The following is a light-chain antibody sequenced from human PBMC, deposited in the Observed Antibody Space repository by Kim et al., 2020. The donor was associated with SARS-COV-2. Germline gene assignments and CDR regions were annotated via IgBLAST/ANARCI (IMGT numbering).Light chain of an antibody. V-gene: IGKV1-33*01. CDR2: DAS. J-gene: IGKJ1*01. CDR3: QQYNNLPWT. Sequence: DIQMTQYPSSLSASVGDRVTITCQASQDIKNYLNWYQQKPGKAPKLLIYDASTLETGVPSRFSGSASGTDFTFTITSLQPEDIATYYCQQYNNLPWTFGQGTKVDIK. CDR1: QDIKNY.